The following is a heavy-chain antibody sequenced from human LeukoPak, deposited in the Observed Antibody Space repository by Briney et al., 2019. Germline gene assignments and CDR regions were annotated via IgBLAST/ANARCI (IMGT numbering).Heavy chain of an antibody. CDR1: GLTFSSLA. CDR3: ARAVGVTAIHNAFDI. J-gene: IGHJ3*02. V-gene: IGHV3-66*02. CDR2: IYSGGGT. D-gene: IGHD2-21*02. Sequence: PGGSLRLSCAASGLTFSSLAMDWVRQAPGKGLEWVSVIYSGGGTDYADSVKGRFTISRDNSKNTLYLQMNSLRAEDTAVYYCARAVGVTAIHNAFDIWGQGTMVTVSS.